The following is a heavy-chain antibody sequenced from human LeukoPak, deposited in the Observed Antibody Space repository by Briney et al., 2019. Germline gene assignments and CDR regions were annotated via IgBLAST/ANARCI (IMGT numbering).Heavy chain of an antibody. J-gene: IGHJ3*02. V-gene: IGHV1-8*02. CDR3: ASEKLQNDAFDI. D-gene: IGHD1-1*01. CDR1: GYTFTSYA. Sequence: GASVKVSCKASGYTFTSYAMNWVRQAPGQGLEWMGWMNPNSGNTGYAQKFQGRVTMTRNTSISTAYMELSSLRSEDTAVYYCASEKLQNDAFDIWGQGTMVTVSS. CDR2: MNPNSGNT.